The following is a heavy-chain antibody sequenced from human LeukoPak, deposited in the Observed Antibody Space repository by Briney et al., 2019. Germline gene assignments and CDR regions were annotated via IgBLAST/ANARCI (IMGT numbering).Heavy chain of an antibody. D-gene: IGHD3-10*01. J-gene: IGHJ4*02. CDR3: ARQPGYYGSGSYYKGVYFDY. CDR1: GGSISSSSYY. Sequence: PSETLSLTCTVSGGSISSSSYYWGWIRQPPGKGLEWIGSIYYSGSTYYNPSLKSRVTISVDTSKNQFSRKLSSVTAADTAVYYYARQPGYYGSGSYYKGVYFDYWGQGTLVTVSS. V-gene: IGHV4-39*01. CDR2: IYYSGST.